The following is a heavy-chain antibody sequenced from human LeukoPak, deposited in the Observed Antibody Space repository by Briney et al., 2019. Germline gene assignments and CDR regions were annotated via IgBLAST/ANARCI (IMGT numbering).Heavy chain of an antibody. CDR1: GYTFTGYY. D-gene: IGHD3-10*01. V-gene: IGHV1-2*04. CDR3: ARAEVGLLWFGELAPYYYYGMDV. Sequence: ASVKVSCKASGYTFTGYYMHWVRQAPGQGLEWMGWINPNSGGTNYAQRFQSWVTMTRDTSISTAYMELSRLRSDDTAVYYCARAEVGLLWFGELAPYYYYGMDVWGQGTTVTVSS. CDR2: INPNSGGT. J-gene: IGHJ6*02.